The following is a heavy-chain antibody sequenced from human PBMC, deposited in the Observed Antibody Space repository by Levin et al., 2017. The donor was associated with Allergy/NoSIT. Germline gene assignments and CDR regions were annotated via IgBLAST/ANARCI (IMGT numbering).Heavy chain of an antibody. CDR2: IRCNTHGGTT. D-gene: IGHD1-26*01. J-gene: IGHJ4*02. CDR3: TRVLVAAGPRLDY. Sequence: PGGSLRLSCTVSGLAFGDFAMMWFRQAPGKGLEWVSFIRCNTHGGTTYYAASVEGRFTMSRDDSKSIAYLQMSSLKTEDTAVYFCTRVLVAAGPRLDYWGQGTLVTVSS. CDR1: GLAFGDFA. V-gene: IGHV3-49*03.